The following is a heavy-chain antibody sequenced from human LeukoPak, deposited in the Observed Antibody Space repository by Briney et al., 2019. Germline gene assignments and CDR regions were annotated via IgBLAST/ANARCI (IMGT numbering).Heavy chain of an antibody. CDR3: ARVDEDGFDY. V-gene: IGHV1-18*01. J-gene: IGHJ4*02. CDR1: GYTFSIYG. CDR2: ISAYNGNT. Sequence: ASVRVSCKASGYTFSIYGFSWVRQAPGQGLEWMGWISAYNGNTNYVQKVQGRVTMTTDTSTSTAYMELRSLRSDDTAVYYCARVDEDGFDYWGQGTLVTVSS.